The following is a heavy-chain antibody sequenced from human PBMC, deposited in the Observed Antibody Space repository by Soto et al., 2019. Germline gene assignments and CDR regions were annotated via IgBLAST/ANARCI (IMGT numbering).Heavy chain of an antibody. V-gene: IGHV3-9*02. J-gene: IGHJ6*03. CDR2: IAWTGGST. Sequence: EVQLVESGGDLVQPGRSLRLSCAASGFTADDYAMHWVRQATGKGLGWVSGIAWTGGSTGYADSVKGRFTISRDSAKNSLYLQMNSLRTEDTALYYCAKGNLDATIPSGWGYYIDVWGKGTTVTVSS. CDR3: AKGNLDATIPSGWGYYIDV. D-gene: IGHD5-12*01. CDR1: GFTADDYA.